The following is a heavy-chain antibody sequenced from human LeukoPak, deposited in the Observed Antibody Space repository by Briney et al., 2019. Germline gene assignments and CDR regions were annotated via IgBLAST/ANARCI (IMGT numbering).Heavy chain of an antibody. CDR2: ISYDGSNK. CDR1: GFTFSSYA. D-gene: IGHD6-13*01. Sequence: GGSLRLSCAASGFTFSSYAMYWVRQAPGKGPEWVAVISYDGSNKYYADSVKGRFTISKDNSKNTLYLQMNSLRAEDTAVYYCARASIPSRRVYYFDYWGQGTLVTVSS. J-gene: IGHJ4*02. V-gene: IGHV3-30*04. CDR3: ARASIPSRRVYYFDY.